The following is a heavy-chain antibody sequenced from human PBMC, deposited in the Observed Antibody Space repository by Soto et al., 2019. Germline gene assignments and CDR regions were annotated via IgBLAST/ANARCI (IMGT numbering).Heavy chain of an antibody. D-gene: IGHD1-26*01. V-gene: IGHV1-18*01. CDR1: GYTFTSYG. J-gene: IGHJ4*02. CDR3: ARDREPGVGATTAIDY. CDR2: ISAYNGNT. Sequence: ASVKVSCKASGYTFTSYGISWVRQAPGQGLEWMGWISAYNGNTNYAQKLRGRVTMTTDTSTSTAYMELRSLRSDDTAVYYCARDREPGVGATTAIDYWGQGTLVTVSS.